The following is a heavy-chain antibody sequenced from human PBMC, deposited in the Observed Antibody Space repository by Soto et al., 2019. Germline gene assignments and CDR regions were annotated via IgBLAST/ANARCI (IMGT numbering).Heavy chain of an antibody. D-gene: IGHD2-2*01. CDR1: GYTFTSYA. Sequence: QVQLVQSGAEVKKPGASVKVSRKASGYTFTSYAMHWVRQAPGQRLEWMGWINAGNGNTKYSQKFQGRVTITRDTSASTAYMELSSLRSEDTAVYYCARRSIYCSSTSCYRKYYFDCWGQGTLVTVSS. J-gene: IGHJ4*02. CDR3: ARRSIYCSSTSCYRKYYFDC. CDR2: INAGNGNT. V-gene: IGHV1-3*01.